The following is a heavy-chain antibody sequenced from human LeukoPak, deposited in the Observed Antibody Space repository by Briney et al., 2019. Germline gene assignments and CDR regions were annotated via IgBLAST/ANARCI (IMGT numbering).Heavy chain of an antibody. V-gene: IGHV1-18*04. CDR1: GYTFTSYG. J-gene: IGHJ4*02. Sequence: ASAKVSCKASGYTFTSYGISWVRQAPGQGLEWMGWISAYNGNTNYAQKLQGRVTMTTDTSTSTAYMELRSLRSDDTAVYYCARARIVVVPAANDYWGQGTLVTVSS. CDR2: ISAYNGNT. D-gene: IGHD2-2*01. CDR3: ARARIVVVPAANDY.